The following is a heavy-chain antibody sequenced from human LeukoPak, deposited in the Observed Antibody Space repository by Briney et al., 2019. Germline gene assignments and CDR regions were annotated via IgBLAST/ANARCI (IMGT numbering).Heavy chain of an antibody. J-gene: IGHJ3*02. CDR3: ARDSRSPGYYGSGSYPTNAFDI. D-gene: IGHD3-10*01. V-gene: IGHV1-18*01. CDR2: MSAYNGNT. Sequence: ASVKVSCKASGYTFTSYGISWVRQAPGQGLEWMGWMSAYNGNTNYAQKLQGRVTMTTDTSTSTAYMELRSLRSDDTVVYYCARDSRSPGYYGSGSYPTNAFDIWGQGTMVTVSS. CDR1: GYTFTSYG.